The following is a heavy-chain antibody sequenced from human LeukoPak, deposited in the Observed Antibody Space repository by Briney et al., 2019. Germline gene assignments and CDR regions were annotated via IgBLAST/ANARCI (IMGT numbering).Heavy chain of an antibody. CDR3: AREGAYDSSGYALDY. D-gene: IGHD3-22*01. J-gene: IGHJ4*02. V-gene: IGHV3-66*01. CDR1: GFTFSSYS. CDR2: IYIDGTT. Sequence: GGSLRLSCAASGFTFSSYSMNWVRQAPGKGLEWVSIIYIDGTTYYADSVKGRFTISRDNAKNTVYLQMNSLRAEDTAVYYCAREGAYDSSGYALDYWGQGTLVTVSS.